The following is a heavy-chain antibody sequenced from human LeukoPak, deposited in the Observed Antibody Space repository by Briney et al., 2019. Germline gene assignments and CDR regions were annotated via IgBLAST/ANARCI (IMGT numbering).Heavy chain of an antibody. CDR3: ARWEGSGYALDY. J-gene: IGHJ4*02. V-gene: IGHV3-74*01. Sequence: QPGGSLRLSCAASGFTFSSYWMHWVRQAPGKGLVWVSRIKSDGSSTSYADSVKGRFTISRDNAKNTLYLQMNSLRAEDTAVYYCARWEGSGYALDYWGQGSLVTVSS. CDR1: GFTFSSYW. D-gene: IGHD5-12*01. CDR2: IKSDGSST.